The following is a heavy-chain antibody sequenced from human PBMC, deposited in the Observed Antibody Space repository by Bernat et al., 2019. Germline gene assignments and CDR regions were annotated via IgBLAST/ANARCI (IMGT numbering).Heavy chain of an antibody. J-gene: IGHJ3*02. CDR2: IYYSGST. D-gene: IGHD2-21*01. V-gene: IGHV4-30-4*01. CDR3: ANRAYCGGECYSAAFDI. Sequence: QVQLQESGPGLVKPSQTLSLTCPVSGGSLSSGDYYWSWIRQPPGKGLEWIGYIYYSGSTYYNPSLKSRVTISVDTSKNQFSLKLSSVTAADTAVYYCANRAYCGGECYSAAFDIWGQGTMVTVSS. CDR1: GGSLSSGDYY.